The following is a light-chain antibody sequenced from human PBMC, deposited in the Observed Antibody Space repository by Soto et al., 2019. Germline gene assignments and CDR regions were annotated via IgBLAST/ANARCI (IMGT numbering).Light chain of an antibody. CDR2: DAS. CDR3: QHYDTFPYT. J-gene: IGKJ2*01. CDR1: QSIANW. Sequence: DIQMTQSPSFGSASVGDGVTITCRACQSIANWLAWYQQKRGKAPKLVIYDASTLGSGVSSGFSGSGSGTEFTLTISSLRPDDFATYYCQHYDTFPYTFGQGTKVDIK. V-gene: IGKV1-5*01.